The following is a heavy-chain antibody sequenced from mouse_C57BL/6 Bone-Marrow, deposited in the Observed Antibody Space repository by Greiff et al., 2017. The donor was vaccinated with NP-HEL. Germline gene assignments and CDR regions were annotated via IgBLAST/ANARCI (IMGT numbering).Heavy chain of an antibody. J-gene: IGHJ4*01. V-gene: IGHV5-9-1*02. D-gene: IGHD1-1*01. CDR2: ISSGGDYI. CDR3: TRCYYGSSYAMDY. CDR1: GFTFSSYA. Sequence: EVKLVESGEGLVKPGGSLKLSCAASGFTFSSYAMSWVRQTPEKRLEWVAYISSGGDYIYYAATVKGRFTISRDNARNTLYLQMSSLKSEDTAMYYCTRCYYGSSYAMDYWGQGTSVTVSS.